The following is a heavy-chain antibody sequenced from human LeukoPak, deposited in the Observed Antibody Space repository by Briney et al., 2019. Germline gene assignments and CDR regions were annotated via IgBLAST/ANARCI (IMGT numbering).Heavy chain of an antibody. D-gene: IGHD6-13*01. J-gene: IGHJ4*02. V-gene: IGHV4-59*01. CDR3: AGGGSWFDY. Sequence: PSETLSLTCTVSGGSISSYYWSWIRQPPGKGPEWIGYIYYSGSTNYNPSLKSRVTISVDTSKNQFSLKLSSVTAADTAVYYCAGGGSWFDYWGQGTLVTVSS. CDR2: IYYSGST. CDR1: GGSISSYY.